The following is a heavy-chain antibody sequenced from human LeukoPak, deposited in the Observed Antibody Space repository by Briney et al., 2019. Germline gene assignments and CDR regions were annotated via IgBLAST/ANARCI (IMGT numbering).Heavy chain of an antibody. CDR1: GGSISSYY. J-gene: IGHJ5*02. Sequence: PETLSLTCTVSGGSISSYYWSWIRQPPGKGLEWIGYIYYSGSTNYNPSLKSRVTISVDTSKNQFSLKLSSVTAADTAVYYCARHNDYGGNSNWFDPWGQGTLVTVSS. V-gene: IGHV4-59*08. D-gene: IGHD4-23*01. CDR2: IYYSGST. CDR3: ARHNDYGGNSNWFDP.